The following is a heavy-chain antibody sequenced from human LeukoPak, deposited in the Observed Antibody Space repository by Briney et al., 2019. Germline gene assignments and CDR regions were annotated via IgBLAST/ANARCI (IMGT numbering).Heavy chain of an antibody. V-gene: IGHV3-23*01. D-gene: IGHD6-19*01. Sequence: PGGSLRLSCAASGFAFSSQNMGWVRQAPRKGLEWVSAISDSGDRTYYVDSVKGRFTISRDNSKNTLYLQMNSLRDDETAVYYCAKDDRRSSGWYFFDHWGQGTLVTVSS. J-gene: IGHJ4*02. CDR3: AKDDRRSSGWYFFDH. CDR1: GFAFSSQN. CDR2: ISDSGDRT.